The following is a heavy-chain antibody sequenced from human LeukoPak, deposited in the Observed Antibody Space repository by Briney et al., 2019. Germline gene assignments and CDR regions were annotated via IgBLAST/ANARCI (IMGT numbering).Heavy chain of an antibody. CDR2: INWNGGST. CDR1: GFSVNHKY. CDR3: ARTPLYGDYEDY. D-gene: IGHD4-17*01. J-gene: IGHJ4*02. V-gene: IGHV3-20*01. Sequence: RAGGSLRLSCAASGFSVNHKYMSWVRHAPGKGLEWVSGINWNGGSTGYADSVKGRFTISRDNAKNSLYLQMNSLRAEDTALYHCARTPLYGDYEDYWGQGTLVTVSS.